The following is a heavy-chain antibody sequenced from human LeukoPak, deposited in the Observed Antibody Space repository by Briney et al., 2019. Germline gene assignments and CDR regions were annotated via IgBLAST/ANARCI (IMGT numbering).Heavy chain of an antibody. CDR2: ISGSGGST. V-gene: IGHV3-23*01. Sequence: GGSLRPSCAASGFTFSSYAMSWVRQAPGKGLEWVSAISGSGGSTYYADSVKGRFTISRDNSMNTLYLQMNSLRAEDTAVYYCAKSPGYSSSNWFDPWGQGTLVTVSS. D-gene: IGHD6-6*01. J-gene: IGHJ5*02. CDR1: GFTFSSYA. CDR3: AKSPGYSSSNWFDP.